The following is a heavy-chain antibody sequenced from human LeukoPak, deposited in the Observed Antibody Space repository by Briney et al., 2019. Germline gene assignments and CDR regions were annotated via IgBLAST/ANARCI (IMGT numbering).Heavy chain of an antibody. J-gene: IGHJ4*02. Sequence: GGSLRLSCAAPGFTFSSYAIHWVRQAPGKGLEWVAVISYDGSNKYYADSVKGRFTISRDNSKNTLYLQMNSLRAEDTAVYYCARDNIVVVVAARLGAGYFDYWGQGTLVTVSS. CDR2: ISYDGSNK. V-gene: IGHV3-30-3*01. D-gene: IGHD2-15*01. CDR3: ARDNIVVVVAARLGAGYFDY. CDR1: GFTFSSYA.